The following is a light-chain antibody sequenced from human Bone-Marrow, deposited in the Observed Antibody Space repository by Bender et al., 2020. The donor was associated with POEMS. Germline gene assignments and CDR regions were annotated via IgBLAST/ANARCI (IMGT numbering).Light chain of an antibody. Sequence: QSALTQPASVSGSPGQSITISCTGTGSDVGSYSLVSWYQQLPGKAPKLIIYEGTKRPSGVSDRFSGSKSGNTASLTISGLQGEDEADYYCCSHAGTWVFGGGTKLTVL. CDR3: CSHAGTWV. CDR1: GSDVGSYSL. J-gene: IGLJ3*02. V-gene: IGLV2-23*01. CDR2: EGT.